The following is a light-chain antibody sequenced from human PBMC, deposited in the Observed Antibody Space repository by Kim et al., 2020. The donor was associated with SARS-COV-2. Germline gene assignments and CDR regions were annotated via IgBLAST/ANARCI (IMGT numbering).Light chain of an antibody. Sequence: PGETAPPSCRASQSVSSGYLAWYQQKPGQSPRLLIYDATSRATGIPDRFSGSGSGTDFTLTIGRLEPEDFAVYYCQQYDSSPRTFGQGTKVDIK. V-gene: IGKV3-20*01. CDR1: QSVSSGY. CDR3: QQYDSSPRT. CDR2: DAT. J-gene: IGKJ1*01.